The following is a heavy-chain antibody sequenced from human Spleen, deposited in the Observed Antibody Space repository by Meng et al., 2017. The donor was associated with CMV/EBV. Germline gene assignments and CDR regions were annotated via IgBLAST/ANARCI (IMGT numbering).Heavy chain of an antibody. CDR3: AKDIGGNYYGIGY. CDR1: GFTFDDYA. CDR2: ISWNSGTV. Sequence: GGSLRLSCAASGFTFDDYAMHWVRQAPGQGLEWVSGISWNSGTVGYADSVKGRFTISRDNAKDSLYLQMSSLRPEDTALYYCAKDIGGNYYGIGYWGQGTLVTVSS. V-gene: IGHV3-9*01. D-gene: IGHD1-26*01. J-gene: IGHJ4*02.